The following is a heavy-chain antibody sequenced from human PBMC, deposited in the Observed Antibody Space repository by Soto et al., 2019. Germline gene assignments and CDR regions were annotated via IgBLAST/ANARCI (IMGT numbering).Heavy chain of an antibody. J-gene: IGHJ5*02. CDR2: INPNSGDT. D-gene: IGHD4-17*01. Sequence: QVQLVQSGAEVKKPGASLKVSCKASEYTFIAYYMHWVRQAPGQGLEWMGWINPNSGDTKYAQRFQGRVTMTRDTSISTAYMDLSRLRSDDTAVYYCARDLKGDYSRGFDPWGQGTLVTVSS. CDR3: ARDLKGDYSRGFDP. CDR1: EYTFIAYY. V-gene: IGHV1-2*02.